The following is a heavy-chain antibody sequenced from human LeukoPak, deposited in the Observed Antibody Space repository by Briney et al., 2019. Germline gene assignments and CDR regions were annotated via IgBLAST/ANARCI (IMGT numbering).Heavy chain of an antibody. CDR3: AAYDSSGYYYDY. V-gene: IGHV1-2*06. J-gene: IGHJ4*02. Sequence: ASVKVPCKASGYTFTGYYMHWVRQAPGQGLEWMGRINPNSGGTNYAQKFQGRVTMTRDTSISTAYMELSRLRSDDTAVYYCAAYDSSGYYYDYWGQGTLVTVSS. CDR1: GYTFTGYY. CDR2: INPNSGGT. D-gene: IGHD3-22*01.